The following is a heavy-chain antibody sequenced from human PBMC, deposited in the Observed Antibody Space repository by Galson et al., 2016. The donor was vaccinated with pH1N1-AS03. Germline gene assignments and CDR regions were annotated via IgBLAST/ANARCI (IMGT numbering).Heavy chain of an antibody. J-gene: IGHJ3*02. V-gene: IGHV1-18*01. CDR1: AYTFTTYG. Sequence: SVKVSCKASAYTFTTYGISWVRQAPGQGLEWMGWISPYNGNTNYAQKPQGRVTMTTDTSTSTVYMELRSLKSDDTAVYYCAREMGIMDAFEICGQGTMVTVAS. CDR2: ISPYNGNT. D-gene: IGHD3-16*01. CDR3: AREMGIMDAFEI.